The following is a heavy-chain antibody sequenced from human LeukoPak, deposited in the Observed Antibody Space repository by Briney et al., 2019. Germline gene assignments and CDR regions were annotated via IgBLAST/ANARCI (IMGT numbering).Heavy chain of an antibody. CDR3: ARRNAGPVYSGSYTPSYYYGMDV. CDR1: GGSISIYY. V-gene: IGHV4-59*08. J-gene: IGHJ6*02. D-gene: IGHD1-26*01. CDR2: IYSSGST. Sequence: SETLSLTCTVCGGSISIYYWSWIRQPPGKGLEWIGYIYSSGSTNYNPSLKSRVTISVDTSKNQFSLKLSSVTAADTAVYYCARRNAGPVYSGSYTPSYYYGMDVWGQGTTVTVSS.